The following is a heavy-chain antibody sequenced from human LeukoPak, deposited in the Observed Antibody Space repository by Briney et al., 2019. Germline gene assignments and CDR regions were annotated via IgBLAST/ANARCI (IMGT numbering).Heavy chain of an antibody. CDR1: GFTFGDYA. V-gene: IGHV3-49*04. D-gene: IGHD3-10*01. CDR2: IRSKAYGGTT. CDR3: TRDAPVLGRWFGELFRGDYYYYMDV. J-gene: IGHJ6*03. Sequence: GGSLRLSCTASGFTFGDYAMSWVRQAPGKGLEWVGFIRSKAYGGTTEYAASVKGRFTISRDDSKSIAYLQMNSLKTEDTAVYYCTRDAPVLGRWFGELFRGDYYYYMDVWGKGTTVTVSS.